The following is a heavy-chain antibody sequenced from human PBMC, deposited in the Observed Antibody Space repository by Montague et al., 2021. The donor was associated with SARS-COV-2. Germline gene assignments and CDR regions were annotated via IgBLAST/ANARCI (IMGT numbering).Heavy chain of an antibody. CDR1: GDSISTDNW. Sequence: SETLSLTCAVSGDSISTDNWWRIGRPPAGKRVERVCEIHHTASNKYKPSRKSRVSMSDDKSWHQCSLRLTSVTAADTAIYYCARKGSGRSDLAYWGQGTMVTVSS. D-gene: IGHD1-26*01. CDR2: IHHTASN. J-gene: IGHJ4*02. V-gene: IGHV4-4*02. CDR3: ARKGSGRSDLAY.